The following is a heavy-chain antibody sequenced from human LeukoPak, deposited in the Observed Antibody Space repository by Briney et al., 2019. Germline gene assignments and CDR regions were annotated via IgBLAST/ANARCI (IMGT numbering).Heavy chain of an antibody. CDR3: ATDVERSLHY. D-gene: IGHD1-1*01. CDR1: GFTFSSYE. V-gene: IGHV3-48*03. Sequence: GGSLRLSCAASGFTFSSYEMNWVRQAPGEGLEWVSYISSSGSTIYYADSVKGRFTISRDNAKNSLYLQMNSLRAEDTAVYYCATDVERSLHYWGQGTLVTVSS. J-gene: IGHJ4*02. CDR2: ISSSGSTI.